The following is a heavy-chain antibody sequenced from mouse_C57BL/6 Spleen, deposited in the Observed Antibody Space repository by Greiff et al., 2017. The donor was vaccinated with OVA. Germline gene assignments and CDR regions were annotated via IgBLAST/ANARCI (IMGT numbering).Heavy chain of an antibody. V-gene: IGHV1-26*01. CDR2: INPNNGGT. D-gene: IGHD2-2*01. Sequence: EVQLQQSGPELVKPGASVKISCKASGYTFTDYYMNWVKQSHGKSLEWLGDINPNNGGTSYNQKFKGKATLTVDKSSSTAYMELRSLTSEDSAVYYCARGRSTMVTTNYFDYWGQGTTLTVSS. J-gene: IGHJ2*01. CDR3: ARGRSTMVTTNYFDY. CDR1: GYTFTDYY.